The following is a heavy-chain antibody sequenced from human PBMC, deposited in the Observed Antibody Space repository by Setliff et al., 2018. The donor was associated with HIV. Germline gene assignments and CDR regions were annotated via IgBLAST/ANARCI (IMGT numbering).Heavy chain of an antibody. CDR3: AREEYTQYYFDY. CDR1: GFTFNTYW. CDR2: SNSDGSST. D-gene: IGHD6-6*01. V-gene: IGHV3-74*01. Sequence: GGSLRLSCAASGFTFNTYWMHWVRQAPGKGLVWVSHSNSDGSSTTYADSVKGRFTISRDNSKNMMNLQMNSLRAEDTAVYYCAREEYTQYYFDYWGQGTLVTVSS. J-gene: IGHJ4*02.